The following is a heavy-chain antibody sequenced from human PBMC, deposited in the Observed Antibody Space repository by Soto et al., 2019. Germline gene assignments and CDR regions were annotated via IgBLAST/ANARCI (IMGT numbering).Heavy chain of an antibody. J-gene: IGHJ5*02. Sequence: ASVKVSCKASGYTFSSYDITWVRQAAGQGLEWMGWVNPNSGDTDYTQKFQGRVTMTRDTSTNTAYMELSSLRSEDTAVYYCARVCSSTSCYGGDWFDPWGQGTLVTVSS. CDR1: GYTFSSYD. V-gene: IGHV1-8*02. CDR2: VNPNSGDT. CDR3: ARVCSSTSCYGGDWFDP. D-gene: IGHD2-2*01.